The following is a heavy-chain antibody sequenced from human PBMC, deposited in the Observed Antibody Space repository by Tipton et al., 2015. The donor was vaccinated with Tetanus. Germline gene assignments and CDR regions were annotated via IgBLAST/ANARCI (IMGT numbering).Heavy chain of an antibody. Sequence: SLRLSCAASGFTFSSYAMHWVRQAPGKGLEWVAVISYDGSNKYYAGSVKGRFTISRDNSKNTLHLQMNSLRAEDTAVYYCARDLLDYWGQGTLVTVSS. CDR2: ISYDGSNK. J-gene: IGHJ4*02. CDR3: ARDLLDY. V-gene: IGHV3-30-3*01. CDR1: GFTFSSYA.